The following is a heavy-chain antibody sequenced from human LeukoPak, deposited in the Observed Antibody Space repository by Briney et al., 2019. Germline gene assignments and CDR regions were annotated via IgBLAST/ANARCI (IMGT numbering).Heavy chain of an antibody. D-gene: IGHD2-2*01. J-gene: IGHJ5*02. V-gene: IGHV1-2*02. CDR1: GYXFTGYY. CDR3: ARARGDIVVVPAAIWFDP. Sequence: ASVKVSCKASGYXFTGYYIHWVRQAPGQGREWLGWIIPNSGGTNYAQKFQGRVTMTRDTSISTAYMELSRLRSDDTAVYYCARARGDIVVVPAAIWFDPWGQGTLVTVSS. CDR2: IIPNSGGT.